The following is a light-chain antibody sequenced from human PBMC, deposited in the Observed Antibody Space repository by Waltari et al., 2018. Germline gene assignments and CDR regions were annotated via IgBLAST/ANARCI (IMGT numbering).Light chain of an antibody. Sequence: QSALTQPASVSGSPGQSITISCTGTSSDVGGYNLVSWYQPYPGKAPKLMLYEVNKRPSGVPHRFSGSKSGNTASLTISGLQAEDEADYYCCSYAGGSTPWVFGGGTKLTVL. CDR1: SSDVGGYNL. V-gene: IGLV2-23*02. CDR2: EVN. J-gene: IGLJ3*02. CDR3: CSYAGGSTPWV.